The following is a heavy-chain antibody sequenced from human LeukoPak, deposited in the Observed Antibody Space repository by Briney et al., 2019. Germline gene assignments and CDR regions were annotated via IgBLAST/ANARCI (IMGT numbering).Heavy chain of an antibody. V-gene: IGHV1-46*01. Sequence: GASVKVSCKASGYTFTSYYMHWVRQAPGQGLEWMRIINPSGGSTSYAQKFQGRVTMTRDTSTSTVYMELSSLRSEDTAVYYCATMIGPHAYFDYWGQGTLVTVSS. CDR1: GYTFTSYY. CDR2: INPSGGST. J-gene: IGHJ4*02. CDR3: ATMIGPHAYFDY. D-gene: IGHD3-22*01.